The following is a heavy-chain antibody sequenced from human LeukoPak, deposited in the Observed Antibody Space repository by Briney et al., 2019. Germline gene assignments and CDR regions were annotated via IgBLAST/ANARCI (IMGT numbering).Heavy chain of an antibody. J-gene: IGHJ4*02. CDR1: GFTFSSYW. Sequence: GGSLRLSCAASGFTFSSYWMHWVRQAPGRGLEWVANIKQDGSEKYYVDSVKGRFTISRDNAKNSLYLQMNSLRAEDTAVYYCARALGTVPQYYFDYWGQGTLVTVSS. D-gene: IGHD4-17*01. CDR3: ARALGTVPQYYFDY. CDR2: IKQDGSEK. V-gene: IGHV3-7*01.